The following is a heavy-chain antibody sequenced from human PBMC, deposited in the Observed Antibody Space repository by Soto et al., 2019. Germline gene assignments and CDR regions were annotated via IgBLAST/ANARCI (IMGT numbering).Heavy chain of an antibody. CDR1: GGSISSDDYY. J-gene: IGHJ1*01. V-gene: IGHV4-30-4*01. CDR3: ARDLDGLHDDTSGPFPRPG. D-gene: IGHD6-19*01. CDR2: IHSSGSI. Sequence: PSETLSLTCTVSGGSISSDDYYWSWIRQAPGRGLEWIGYIHSSGSIYYNPSLKGRATMSIDTAGNQFPLKVSSLTVADTAVYYCARDLDGLHDDTSGPFPRPGWGQGTLVTVSS.